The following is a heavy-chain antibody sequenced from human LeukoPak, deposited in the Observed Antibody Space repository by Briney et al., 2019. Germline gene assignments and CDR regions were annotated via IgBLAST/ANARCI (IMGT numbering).Heavy chain of an antibody. CDR1: GFTFSSYG. D-gene: IGHD5-18*01. CDR2: IWYDGNNK. V-gene: IGHV3-33*06. Sequence: GGSMRLSCAASGFTFSSYGMHWVRQAPGKGLEWVAVIWYDGNNKYYADSVKGRFTISRDNSKNTLYLQMNSLRAEDTAVYYCAKDWGYTTMVSYYFDYWGQGTLVTVSS. CDR3: AKDWGYTTMVSYYFDY. J-gene: IGHJ4*02.